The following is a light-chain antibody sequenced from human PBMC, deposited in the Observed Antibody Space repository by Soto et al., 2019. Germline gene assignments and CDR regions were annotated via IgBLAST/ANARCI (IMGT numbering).Light chain of an antibody. J-gene: IGLJ2*01. V-gene: IGLV1-51*01. CDR1: SSNIGSNY. CDR3: GTWDSSLSAV. CDR2: DND. Sequence: QSVLTQPPSVSAAPGQKVTISCSGSSSNIGSNYVSWYQQLPGTAPTLLIYDNDKRPSGIPDRFSGSKSGTSATLGITGLQTGDEADYYCGTWDSSLSAVFGGGTQLTVL.